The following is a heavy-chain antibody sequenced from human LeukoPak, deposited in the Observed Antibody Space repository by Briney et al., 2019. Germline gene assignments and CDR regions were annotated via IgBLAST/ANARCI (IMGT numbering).Heavy chain of an antibody. J-gene: IGHJ4*02. CDR1: GFTFNNYW. CDR2: IKQDGIEQ. Sequence: GGSLTLSCAASGFTFNNYWKSWVRQAPGKGLEWVAKIKQDGIEQYYVDSVKGRFTISRDNAKNSLFLQMNSLRAEDTAVYYCARDPAAVDYFDYWGEGTLVTVSS. CDR3: ARDPAAVDYFDY. D-gene: IGHD6-13*01. V-gene: IGHV3-7*01.